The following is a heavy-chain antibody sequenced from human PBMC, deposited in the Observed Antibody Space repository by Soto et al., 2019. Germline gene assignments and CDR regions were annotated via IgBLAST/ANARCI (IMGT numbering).Heavy chain of an antibody. CDR2: IWYDGSNK. D-gene: IGHD3-22*01. CDR3: AREIIRYYYDSSGYFADTPYNWFDP. J-gene: IGHJ5*02. CDR1: GFTFSSYG. V-gene: IGHV3-33*01. Sequence: GGSLRLSCAASGFTFSSYGMHWVRQAPGKGLEWVAVIWYDGSNKYYADSVKGRFTISRDNSKNTLYLQMNSLRAEDTAVYYCAREIIRYYYDSSGYFADTPYNWFDPWGQGTLVTVSS.